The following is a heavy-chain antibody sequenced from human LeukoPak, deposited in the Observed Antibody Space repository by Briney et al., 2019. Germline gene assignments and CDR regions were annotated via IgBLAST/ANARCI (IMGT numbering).Heavy chain of an antibody. CDR2: IYTSGST. V-gene: IGHV4-4*07. J-gene: IGHJ6*03. CDR3: ARAESGYSGYRNGYYYYYMDV. CDR1: GGSISSYY. D-gene: IGHD5-12*01. Sequence: KTSETLSLTCTVPGGSISSYYWSWIRQPAGKGLEWIGRIYTSGSTNYNPSLKSRVTMSVDTSKNQFSLRLTSVTAADTAVYYCARAESGYSGYRNGYYYYYMDVWGKGTTVTVSS.